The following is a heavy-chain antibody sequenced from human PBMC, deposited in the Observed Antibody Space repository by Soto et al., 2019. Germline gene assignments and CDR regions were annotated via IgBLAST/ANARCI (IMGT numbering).Heavy chain of an antibody. V-gene: IGHV1-69*01. D-gene: IGHD6-13*01. Sequence: QVQLVQSGAEVKKPGSSVKVSCKASGSTFSSCAISWVRQAPGQGLEWMGGIIPIFGTANYAQKFQGRVTITADESTSTAYMELSSLRSEDTAVYYCARLLGQQLVAGYYGMDVWGQGTTVTVSS. CDR3: ARLLGQQLVAGYYGMDV. CDR1: GSTFSSCA. CDR2: IIPIFGTA. J-gene: IGHJ6*02.